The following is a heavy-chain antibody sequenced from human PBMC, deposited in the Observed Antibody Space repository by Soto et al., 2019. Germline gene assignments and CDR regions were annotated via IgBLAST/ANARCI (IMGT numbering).Heavy chain of an antibody. CDR3: AKGRIAVAAPFNWFDP. J-gene: IGHJ5*02. V-gene: IGHV3-23*01. D-gene: IGHD6-19*01. Sequence: GGSLRVSCAASGFNISSYARSWVRQAPGKGLEWVSTITGGGENTHYADSVKGRFTISRDNSKNTLSLQMNSLRVDDTAVYSCAKGRIAVAAPFNWFDPWGQGTLVTVSS. CDR1: GFNISSYA. CDR2: ITGGGENT.